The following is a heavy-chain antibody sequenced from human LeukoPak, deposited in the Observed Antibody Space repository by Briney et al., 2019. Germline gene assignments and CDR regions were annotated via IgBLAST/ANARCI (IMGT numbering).Heavy chain of an antibody. CDR1: GFTFSSYG. J-gene: IGHJ4*02. D-gene: IGHD3-9*01. CDR2: ISGSGGST. V-gene: IGHV3-23*01. Sequence: PGGSLRLSCAASGFTFSSYGMSWVRQAPGKGLEWVSAISGSGGSTYYADSVKGRFTISRDNSKNTLYLQMNSLRAEDTAVYYCAKSRSDQYYDILTGYYEVYYFDYWGQGTLVTVSS. CDR3: AKSRSDQYYDILTGYYEVYYFDY.